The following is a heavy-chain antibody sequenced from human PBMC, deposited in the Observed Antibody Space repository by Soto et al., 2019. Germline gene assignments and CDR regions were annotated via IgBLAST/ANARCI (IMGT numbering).Heavy chain of an antibody. J-gene: IGHJ4*02. CDR3: ARGPKPAASYYFDY. D-gene: IGHD2-2*01. Sequence: SETLSLTCAVYGGSFSGYYWSWIRQPPGKGLEWIGEINHSGSTNYNPSLKSRVTISVDTSKNQFSLKLSSVTAADTAVYYCARGPKPAASYYFDYWGQGTLVTVS. CDR1: GGSFSGYY. V-gene: IGHV4-34*01. CDR2: INHSGST.